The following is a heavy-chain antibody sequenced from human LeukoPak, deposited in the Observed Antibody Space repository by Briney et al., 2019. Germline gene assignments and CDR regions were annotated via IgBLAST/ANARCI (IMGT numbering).Heavy chain of an antibody. Sequence: PGGSLRLSCAASGFTFSDYGMQWVRQAPGKGLEWAAVLWSDGTTNYCADSVKGRFTFSRDNSKNTLHLEMNSLRAEDTALYYCARERAPFDGLDHWGQGTLVTVSS. J-gene: IGHJ4*02. CDR2: LWSDGTTN. V-gene: IGHV3-33*01. CDR1: GFTFSDYG. CDR3: ARERAPFDGLDH.